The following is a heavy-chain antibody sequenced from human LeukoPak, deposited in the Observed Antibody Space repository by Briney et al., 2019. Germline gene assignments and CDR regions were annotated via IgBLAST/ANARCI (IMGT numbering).Heavy chain of an antibody. V-gene: IGHV1-69*05. CDR2: IIPIFGTA. CDR1: GGTFSSYA. D-gene: IGHD3-3*01. Sequence: AASVNVPCKASGGTFSSYAISWVRQAAGQGLEWVGGIIPIFGTANYAQKFQGRVTITTDESTSTAYMELSSLRSEDTAVYYCARDYPGYDFWSGYDITPPLDYWGQGTLVTVSS. J-gene: IGHJ4*02. CDR3: ARDYPGYDFWSGYDITPPLDY.